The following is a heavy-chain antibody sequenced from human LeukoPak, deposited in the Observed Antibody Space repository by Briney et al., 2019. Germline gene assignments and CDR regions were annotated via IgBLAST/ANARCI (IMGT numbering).Heavy chain of an antibody. J-gene: IGHJ5*02. CDR1: GFTFSSYA. Sequence: PGGSLRLSCAASGFTFSSYAMSWVRQAPGKGLEWVSAISGSGGSTYYADSVKGRFTISRDNSKNTLYLQMNSLRAEDTAVYYCAKDLDILTGYRSVNWFDPWGQGTLVTVSS. D-gene: IGHD3-9*01. CDR2: ISGSGGST. CDR3: AKDLDILTGYRSVNWFDP. V-gene: IGHV3-23*01.